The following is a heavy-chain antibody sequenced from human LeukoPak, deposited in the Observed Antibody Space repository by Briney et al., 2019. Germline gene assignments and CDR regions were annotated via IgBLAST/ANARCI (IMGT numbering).Heavy chain of an antibody. J-gene: IGHJ4*02. V-gene: IGHV3-23*01. CDR3: AKDAQGGSGSYSWGTFDY. CDR1: GFTFSSYA. D-gene: IGHD3-10*01. CDR2: ISGSGGIT. Sequence: GGSLRLSCAASGFTFSSYAMSWVRQAPGKGLEWVSGISGSGGITVYADSVKGRFTISRDNSKNTLYLQMNSLRAEDTAVYYCAKDAQGGSGSYSWGTFDYWGQGTLVTVSS.